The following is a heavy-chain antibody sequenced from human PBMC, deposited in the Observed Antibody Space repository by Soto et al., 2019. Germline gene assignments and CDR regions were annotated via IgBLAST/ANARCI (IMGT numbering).Heavy chain of an antibody. CDR2: IYYSGST. J-gene: IGHJ4*02. D-gene: IGHD2-15*01. CDR1: GGSISSSSYY. Sequence: SETLSLTCTVSGGSISSSSYYWGWIRQPPGKGLEWIGSIYYSGSTYYNPSLKSRVTISVDTSKNQFSLKLSSVTAADTAVYYCARQYCSGGSCYSDGDYWGQGTLVTV. V-gene: IGHV4-39*01. CDR3: ARQYCSGGSCYSDGDY.